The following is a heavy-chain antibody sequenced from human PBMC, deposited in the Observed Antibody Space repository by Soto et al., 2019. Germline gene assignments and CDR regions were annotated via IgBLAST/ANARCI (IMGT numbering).Heavy chain of an antibody. CDR3: ARDSRQWVHGDPYYYYYMDV. CDR2: ISSSSSYI. D-gene: IGHD7-27*01. Sequence: GGSLRLSCAASGFTFSSYSMNWVRQAPGKGLEWVSSISSSSSYIYYADSVKGRFTISRDNAKNSLYLQMNSLRAEDTAVYYCARDSRQWVHGDPYYYYYMDVWGKGTTVTVSS. J-gene: IGHJ6*03. CDR1: GFTFSSYS. V-gene: IGHV3-21*01.